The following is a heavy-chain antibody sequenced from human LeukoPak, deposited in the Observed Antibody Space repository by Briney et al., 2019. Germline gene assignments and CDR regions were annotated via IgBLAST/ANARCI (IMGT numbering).Heavy chain of an antibody. Sequence: PSETLSLTCTVSGDSISSGDYYWSWIRQPAGKGLEWIGRISSSGSTNYNPSLKSRVTISVDTSKNQFSLKLSSVTAADTAVYYCARKGQQWLALFDYWGQGTLVTVSS. CDR3: ARKGQQWLALFDY. CDR2: ISSSGST. D-gene: IGHD6-19*01. J-gene: IGHJ4*02. V-gene: IGHV4-61*02. CDR1: GDSISSGDYY.